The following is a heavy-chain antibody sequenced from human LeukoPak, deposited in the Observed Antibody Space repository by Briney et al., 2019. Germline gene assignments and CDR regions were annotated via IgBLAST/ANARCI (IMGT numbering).Heavy chain of an antibody. CDR1: GFTFSSYW. CDR3: ARDARHYYGSGSYYNGGHNWFDP. D-gene: IGHD3-10*01. CDR2: INSDGSST. Sequence: GGSLRLSCAASGFTFSSYWMHWVRQAPGKGLVWVSRINSDGSSTSYADSVKGRFTISRDNAKNTLYLQMNSLRAEDTAVYYCARDARHYYGSGSYYNGGHNWFDPWGQGTLVTVSS. J-gene: IGHJ5*02. V-gene: IGHV3-74*01.